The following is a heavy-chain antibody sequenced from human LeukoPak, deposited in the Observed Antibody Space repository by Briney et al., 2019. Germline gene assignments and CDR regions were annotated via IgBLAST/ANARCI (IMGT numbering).Heavy chain of an antibody. D-gene: IGHD5-18*01. CDR2: IYYSGRT. CDR1: GGSISSSSYY. Sequence: PSQTLCLTCTVSGGSISSSSYYWGWIRPPPGKGLEWIGSIYYSGRTSYNPSLKSRVTVSVDTSKNQPSLKLTSVTAADTAIYYCARHVSGGYSYGYYFDYWGQGTLVTVSS. J-gene: IGHJ4*02. CDR3: ARHVSGGYSYGYYFDY. V-gene: IGHV4-39*01.